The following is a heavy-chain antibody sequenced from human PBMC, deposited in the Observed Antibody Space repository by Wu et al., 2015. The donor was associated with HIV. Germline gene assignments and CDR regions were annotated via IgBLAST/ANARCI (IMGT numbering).Heavy chain of an antibody. J-gene: IGHJ1*01. V-gene: IGHV1-18*01. CDR3: ARQDIVVVPGAIQSAEYFHH. D-gene: IGHD2-2*02. Sequence: QVQLVQSGAEVKKPGASVKVSCKASGYTFTSYDISWVRQAPGQGLEWMGWISAYNGNTNYVQNFQDRVSMTTDTSTNTAYMELRSLRSDDTAMHYCARQDIVVVPGAIQSAEYFHHWGQGTLVTVSS. CDR2: ISAYNGNT. CDR1: GYTFTSYD.